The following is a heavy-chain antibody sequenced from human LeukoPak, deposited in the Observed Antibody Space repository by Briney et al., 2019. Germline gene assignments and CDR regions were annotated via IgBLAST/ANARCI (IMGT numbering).Heavy chain of an antibody. J-gene: IGHJ4*02. Sequence: PGGSLRLSCAASGFTFSSYAMSWVRQAPGKGLEWVSAISSSGGSTNYADSVKGRFTISRDNLKNTLYLQMNSLRAEDTAVYYCARDGTGVYNLVQYWGQGTLVTVSS. CDR3: ARDGTGVYNLVQY. D-gene: IGHD5-24*01. CDR2: ISSSGGST. CDR1: GFTFSSYA. V-gene: IGHV3-23*01.